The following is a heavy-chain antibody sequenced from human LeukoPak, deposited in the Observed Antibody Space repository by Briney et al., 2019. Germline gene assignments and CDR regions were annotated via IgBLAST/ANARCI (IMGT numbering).Heavy chain of an antibody. V-gene: IGHV4-34*01. CDR1: GGSFSGYY. J-gene: IGHJ4*02. CDR3: ARGGYGHTLNPYYFGY. D-gene: IGHD5-12*01. Sequence: PSETLSLTCAVYGGSFSGYYWSWIRQPPGKGLEWIGEINHSGSTNYNPSLKSRVTISVDTSKNQFSLKLSSVTAAHTAVYYCARGGYGHTLNPYYFGYWGQGTLVTVSS. CDR2: INHSGST.